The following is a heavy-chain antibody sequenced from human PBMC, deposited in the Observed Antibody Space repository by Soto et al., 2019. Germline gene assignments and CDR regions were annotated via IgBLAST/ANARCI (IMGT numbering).Heavy chain of an antibody. CDR2: ISYDGSNK. J-gene: IGHJ4*02. V-gene: IGHV3-30*18. CDR1: GFTFSSYG. Sequence: GGSLRLSCAVSGFTFSSYGMHWVRQAPGKGLEWVAVISYDGSNKYYADSVKGRFTISRDNTKNTLYLQMNSLRAEDTAVYYCAKDRRIFGVVIMTSIDYWGQGTLVTVSS. CDR3: AKDRRIFGVVIMTSIDY. D-gene: IGHD3-3*01.